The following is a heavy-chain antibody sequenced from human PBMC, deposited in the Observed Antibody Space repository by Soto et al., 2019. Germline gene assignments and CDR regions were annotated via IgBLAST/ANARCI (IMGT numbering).Heavy chain of an antibody. CDR1: GYTFTSYD. Sequence: ASVKVSCKASGYTFTSYDINWVRQATGQGFEWMGWMNPNSGNTGYAQKFQGRVTMTRNTSISTAYMELSSLRSEDTAVYYCARATGGAVPYYYYYMDVWGKGTTVTVSS. D-gene: IGHD6-19*01. CDR3: ARATGGAVPYYYYYMDV. CDR2: MNPNSGNT. V-gene: IGHV1-8*01. J-gene: IGHJ6*03.